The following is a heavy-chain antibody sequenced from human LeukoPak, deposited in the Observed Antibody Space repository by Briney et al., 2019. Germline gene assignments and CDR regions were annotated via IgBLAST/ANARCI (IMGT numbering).Heavy chain of an antibody. Sequence: SETLSLTCAVYGGSFSGYYWSWIRQPPGKGLEWIGEINHSGSTNYNPSLKGRVTISVDTSKNQFSPKLSSVTAADTAVYYCARGYSSSWYGGWGQGTLVTVSS. V-gene: IGHV4-34*01. CDR2: INHSGST. D-gene: IGHD6-13*01. CDR1: GGSFSGYY. CDR3: ARGYSSSWYGG. J-gene: IGHJ4*02.